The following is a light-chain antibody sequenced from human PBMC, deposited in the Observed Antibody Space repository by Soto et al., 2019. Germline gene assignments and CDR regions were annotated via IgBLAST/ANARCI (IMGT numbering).Light chain of an antibody. J-gene: IGKJ1*01. CDR1: QSISRW. V-gene: IGKV1-5*03. CDR2: KAS. Sequence: DIQMTQSPSTLSASAGDRVTITCRASQSISRWVAWYQQKPGKAPKLLIYKASTLKSGVPSRFSGSGSGTELTLTISSLQPDDFATYYCQHYNSYSEAFGQGTKVELK. CDR3: QHYNSYSEA.